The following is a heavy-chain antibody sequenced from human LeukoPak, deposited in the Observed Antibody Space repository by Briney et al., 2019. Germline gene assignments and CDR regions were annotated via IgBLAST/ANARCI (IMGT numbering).Heavy chain of an antibody. J-gene: IGHJ6*03. V-gene: IGHV3-33*08. D-gene: IGHD1-1*01. CDR1: GFTFSSYG. CDR2: IWYDGSNK. Sequence: PGGSLRLSCAASGFTFSSYGMHWVRQAPGKGLEWVAVIWYDGSNKYYADSVKGRFTISRDNSKNTLYLQMNGLRAEDTAVYYCATGSGGYYYYMDVWGKGTTVTVSS. CDR3: ATGSGGYYYYMDV.